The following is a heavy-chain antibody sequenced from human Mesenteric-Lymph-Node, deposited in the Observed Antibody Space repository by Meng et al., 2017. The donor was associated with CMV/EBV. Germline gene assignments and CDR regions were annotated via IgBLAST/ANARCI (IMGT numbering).Heavy chain of an antibody. Sequence: SETLSLTCTVSGGSISSSSYYWGWIRQPPGKGLEWIGSIYYSGSTYYNPSLKSRVTISVDTSKNQFSLKLTSVTTADTAMYFCARDWQQVGLLDYWGQGTLVTVSS. CDR2: IYYSGST. V-gene: IGHV4-39*07. CDR3: ARDWQQVGLLDY. D-gene: IGHD6-13*01. J-gene: IGHJ4*02. CDR1: GGSISSSSYY.